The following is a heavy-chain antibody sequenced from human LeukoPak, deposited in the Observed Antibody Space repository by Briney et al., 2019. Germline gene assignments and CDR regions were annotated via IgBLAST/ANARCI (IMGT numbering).Heavy chain of an antibody. CDR2: IYYTGST. CDR1: GGSISGSNW. Sequence: SETLSLTCAVSGGSISGSNWWSWVRQPPGKGLEWIGYIYYTGSTFYNPSLKSRVIISVDTSKNQFSLRLSSVTVADTAVYYCASSEATTTPPPYGMDVWGQGTTVTVSS. CDR3: ASSEATTTPPPYGMDV. J-gene: IGHJ6*02. D-gene: IGHD5-12*01. V-gene: IGHV4-4*02.